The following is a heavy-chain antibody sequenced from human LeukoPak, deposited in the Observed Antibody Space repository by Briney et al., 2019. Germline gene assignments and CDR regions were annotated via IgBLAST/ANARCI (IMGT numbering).Heavy chain of an antibody. CDR1: AYIFSSYW. Sequence: GESLKISCEGAAYIFSSYWVGWVRQMPGKGLEWMAIINPVDFDTRYNPSFRGQVSISADNSNSTAYLQWSSLKASDTAMYYCAIAYRGTFKWGHWGQGTLVTVSS. J-gene: IGHJ4*02. CDR2: INPVDFDT. V-gene: IGHV5-51*01. D-gene: IGHD1-26*01. CDR3: AIAYRGTFKWGH.